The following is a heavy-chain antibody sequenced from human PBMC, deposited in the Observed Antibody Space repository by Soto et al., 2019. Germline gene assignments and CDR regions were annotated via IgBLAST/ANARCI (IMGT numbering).Heavy chain of an antibody. J-gene: IGHJ4*02. CDR3: AHRRDYSGNWNGGYFDY. CDR2: IYWDDDK. D-gene: IGHD1-1*01. V-gene: IGHV2-5*02. CDR1: GFSLTSGPVG. Sequence: QITLKESGPALMKPTQTLTLTCTCSGFSLTSGPVGLGCLRQPPGKALEWLAVIYWDDDKRYNPSLKSRLTITKDTAKNQVVLTMTNMDPVDTATYYCAHRRDYSGNWNGGYFDYWGQGILVTVSS.